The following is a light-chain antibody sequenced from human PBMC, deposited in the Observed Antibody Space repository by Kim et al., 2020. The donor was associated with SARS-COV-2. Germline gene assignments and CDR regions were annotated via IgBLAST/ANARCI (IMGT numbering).Light chain of an antibody. CDR2: VGTGGIEG. CDR3: ATDHGSGSNFVVV. Sequence: QPVLTQPPSASAALGASVTLTCTVRSDDRNYKVDWYTVDWYQQRPGKGPRFVMQVGTGGIEGSKGDGIPDRFSASASALNRSLTIKNIQEEDESDYSCATDHGSGSNFVVVFGGGTQLTVL. V-gene: IGLV9-49*01. J-gene: IGLJ2*01. CDR1: SDDRNYKVDWYT.